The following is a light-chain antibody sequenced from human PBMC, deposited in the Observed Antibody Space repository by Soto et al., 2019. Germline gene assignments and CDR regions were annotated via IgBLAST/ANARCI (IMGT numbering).Light chain of an antibody. CDR2: EVS. V-gene: IGLV2-14*01. CDR3: SSYTTSSTQV. CDR1: STDVGYYNY. J-gene: IGLJ3*02. Sequence: SALTQPASVSGSPGQSITISCTGSSTDVGYYNYVAWYQHHPGKAPKLMIYEVSNRPSGVSNRFSGSKSGNTASLAISGLQAEDEADYYCSSYTTSSTQVFGGGTKLTVL.